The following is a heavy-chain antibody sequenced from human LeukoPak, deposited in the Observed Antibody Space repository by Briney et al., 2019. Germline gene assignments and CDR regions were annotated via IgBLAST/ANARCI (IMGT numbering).Heavy chain of an antibody. J-gene: IGHJ3*02. D-gene: IGHD6-19*01. CDR1: GFTFSSYG. CDR3: ATYSSGWTPGAFDI. V-gene: IGHV3-30*03. CDR2: ISYDGSNK. Sequence: PGGSLRLSCAASGFTFSSYGMHWVRQAPGKGLEWVAVISYDGSNKYYADSVKGRFTISRDNSKNTLYLQMNSLRAEDTAVYYCATYSSGWTPGAFDIWGQGTMVTVSS.